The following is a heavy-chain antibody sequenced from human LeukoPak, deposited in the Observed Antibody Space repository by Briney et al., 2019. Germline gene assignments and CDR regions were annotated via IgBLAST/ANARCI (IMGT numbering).Heavy chain of an antibody. V-gene: IGHV1-18*04. Sequence: ASVKVSCKASGYTFTSCGISWVRQAPGQGLEWMGWISAYNGNTNYAQKLQGRVTMTTDTSTSTAYMELRSLRSDDTAVYYCARAILRGTATYYFDYWGQGTLVTVSS. D-gene: IGHD6-13*01. CDR1: GYTFTSCG. CDR3: ARAILRGTATYYFDY. CDR2: ISAYNGNT. J-gene: IGHJ4*02.